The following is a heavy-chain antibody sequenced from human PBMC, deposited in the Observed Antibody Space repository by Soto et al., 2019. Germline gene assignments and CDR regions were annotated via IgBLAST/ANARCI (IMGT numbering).Heavy chain of an antibody. V-gene: IGHV3-23*01. CDR2: ISGSGGST. J-gene: IGHJ4*02. CDR1: GFTFSSYA. D-gene: IGHD6-13*01. CDR3: AKRVSAANFDY. Sequence: EVQLLESGGGLVQPGGSLRLSCAASGFTFSSYAMSWVRQAPGKGLEWVSAISGSGGSTYYADSVKGRFTISRDNSKNTRYLQMNSLRDEDTAGYYCAKRVSAANFDYWGQGTLVTVAS.